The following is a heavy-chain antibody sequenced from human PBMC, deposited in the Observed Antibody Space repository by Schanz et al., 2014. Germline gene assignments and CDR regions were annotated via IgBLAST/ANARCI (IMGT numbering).Heavy chain of an antibody. CDR3: AKGRFGELSAFDI. D-gene: IGHD3-10*01. J-gene: IGHJ3*02. CDR2: ISGSGGST. CDR1: GFTFSSYA. V-gene: IGHV3-23*01. Sequence: EVQLLESGGGLVQPGGSLRLSCAASGFTFSSYAMSWVRRAPGKGLEWVIVISGSGGSTYYADSVRGRFTMSRDNSKNTVHLQMSSLRVEDTAVYYCAKGRFGELSAFDIWGQGTMVTVSS.